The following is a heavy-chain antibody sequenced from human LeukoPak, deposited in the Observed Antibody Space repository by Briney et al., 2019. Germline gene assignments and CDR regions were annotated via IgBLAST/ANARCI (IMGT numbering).Heavy chain of an antibody. CDR2: ISGSGGST. CDR3: AKVHCSSTSCYYYYGMDV. J-gene: IGHJ6*02. D-gene: IGHD2-2*01. Sequence: GGSLRLSCAASGFTFSSYAMSWVRQAPGKGLEWASAISGSGGSTYYADSVKGRFTISRDNSKNTLYLQMNSLRAEDTAVYYCAKVHCSSTSCYYYYGMDVWGQGTTVTVSS. CDR1: GFTFSSYA. V-gene: IGHV3-23*01.